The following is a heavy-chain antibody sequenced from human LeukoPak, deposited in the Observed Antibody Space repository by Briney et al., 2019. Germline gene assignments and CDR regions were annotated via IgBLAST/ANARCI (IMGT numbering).Heavy chain of an antibody. V-gene: IGHV3-49*03. J-gene: IGHJ4*02. CDR1: GFTFGDYA. Sequence: GGSLRLSCTASGFTFGDYAMSWFRQAPGKGLEWVGFIRSKAYGGTTEYAAPVKGRFTISRDDSKSIAYLQMNSLKTEDTAVYYCTRDLVDFWSGYYLDYWGQGTLVTVSS. CDR3: TRDLVDFWSGYYLDY. CDR2: IRSKAYGGTT. D-gene: IGHD3-3*01.